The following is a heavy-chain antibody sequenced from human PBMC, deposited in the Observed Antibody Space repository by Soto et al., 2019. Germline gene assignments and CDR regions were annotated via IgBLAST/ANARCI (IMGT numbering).Heavy chain of an antibody. CDR3: AKSGFGFDI. J-gene: IGHJ3*02. CDR1: GGSISTYY. D-gene: IGHD5-12*01. Sequence: QVQLQETGPGLVKPSETLSLTCTVSGGSISTYYWNWLRQPPGKGLEWIGHIYYSGLTNYNPSLRSRGTISVDKSKHKFSLTLISVTAADRVVYYCAKSGFGFDIFGQGTVVTVSS. CDR2: IYYSGLT. V-gene: IGHV4-59*01.